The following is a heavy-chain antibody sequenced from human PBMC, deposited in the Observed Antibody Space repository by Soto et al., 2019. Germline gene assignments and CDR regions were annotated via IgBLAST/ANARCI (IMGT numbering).Heavy chain of an antibody. CDR3: TTEGPYYFDY. CDR1: GFSFSNAW. V-gene: IGHV3-15*01. J-gene: IGHJ4*02. CDR2: IKSKTDGGTT. Sequence: EVQLVESGGGLVQPGGSLRLSCAASGFSFSNAWMSWVRQAPGKGLEWVGHIKSKTDGGTTDYAAPVEGRFTISRDDSKNTLYLQMNSLKTEDTAVYYCTTEGPYYFDYWGQGTLVTVSS.